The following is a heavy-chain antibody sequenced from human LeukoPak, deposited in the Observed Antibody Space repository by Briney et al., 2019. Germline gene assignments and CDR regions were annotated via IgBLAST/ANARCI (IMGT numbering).Heavy chain of an antibody. V-gene: IGHV3-13*01. CDR3: ARVAKERVGGVYYFDY. D-gene: IGHD1-1*01. CDR2: IGTAGDT. CDR1: RFTFRDYD. J-gene: IGHJ4*02. Sequence: GWSLRLSFPASRFTFRDYDMHWVRQASAKDLEWVSAIGTAGDTYYTGSVKGRFTISRENAKNSLYLQMNSLRAGDTAVYYCARVAKERVGGVYYFDYWGQGTLVTVSS.